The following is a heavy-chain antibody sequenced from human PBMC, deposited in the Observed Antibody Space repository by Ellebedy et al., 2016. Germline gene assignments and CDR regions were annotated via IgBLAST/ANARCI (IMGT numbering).Heavy chain of an antibody. D-gene: IGHD6-19*01. CDR1: GFTFSSHA. CDR3: AKWNGGWYAFEV. CDR2: VVGSGERT. J-gene: IGHJ3*01. V-gene: IGHV3-23*01. Sequence: GGSLRLSCEASGFTFSSHAMSWVRQAPGKGLEWVSAVVGSGERTFYADSVKGRFTISRDNSKNMLYLQMSSLKVEDTAVYYCAKWNGGWYAFEVWGQGTMVTVSS.